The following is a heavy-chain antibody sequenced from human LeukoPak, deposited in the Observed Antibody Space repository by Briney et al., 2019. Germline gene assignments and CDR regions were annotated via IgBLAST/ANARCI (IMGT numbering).Heavy chain of an antibody. Sequence: PSETLSLTCAVYGGSFSGYYWSWIRQPPGKGLEWIGEINHSGSTNYNPSLKSRVTISVDTSKIQFSLKLSSVTAADTAVYYCARLSYCGGDCYPTDYWGQGTLVTVSS. CDR2: INHSGST. V-gene: IGHV4-34*01. D-gene: IGHD2-21*02. J-gene: IGHJ4*02. CDR1: GGSFSGYY. CDR3: ARLSYCGGDCYPTDY.